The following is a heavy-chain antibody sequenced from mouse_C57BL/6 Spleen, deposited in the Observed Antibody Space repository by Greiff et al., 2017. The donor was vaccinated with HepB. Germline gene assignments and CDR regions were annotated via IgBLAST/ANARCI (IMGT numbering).Heavy chain of an antibody. CDR3: ARHDYSYAMDY. J-gene: IGHJ4*01. Sequence: EVQLVESGGGLVQPGGSLKLSCAASGFTFSDYYMYWVRQTPEKRLEWVAYISNGGGSTYYPDTVKGRFTISRDNAKNTLYLQMSRLKSEDTAMYYCARHDYSYAMDYWGQGTSVTVSS. D-gene: IGHD2-4*01. V-gene: IGHV5-12*01. CDR1: GFTFSDYY. CDR2: ISNGGGST.